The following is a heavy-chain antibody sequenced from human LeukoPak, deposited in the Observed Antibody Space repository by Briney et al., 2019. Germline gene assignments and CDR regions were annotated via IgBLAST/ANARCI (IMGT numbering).Heavy chain of an antibody. CDR2: ISYDGSNK. V-gene: IGHV3-30*18. J-gene: IGHJ4*02. Sequence: GGSLRLSCAASGFTFSSYGMHWVRQAPGKGLEWVAVISYDGSNKYYADSVKGRFTISRDDSKNTLYLQMSTLRAEDTAVYFCAKDQKWTDYGEFEYWGQGTLVTVSS. D-gene: IGHD4-17*01. CDR1: GFTFSSYG. CDR3: AKDQKWTDYGEFEY.